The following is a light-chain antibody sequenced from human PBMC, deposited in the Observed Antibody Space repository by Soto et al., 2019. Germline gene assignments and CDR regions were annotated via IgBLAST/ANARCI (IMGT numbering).Light chain of an antibody. CDR1: QSVSGR. CDR2: GAS. Sequence: EIVLTQSPGTLSLSPGERATLFCRVSQSVSGRLAWYQQRPGQAPRILITGASSRATGIPDRFSGSGSGTDFTLTISRLEPEDFALYYCQQYAHSTPISFGQGTRLEIK. J-gene: IGKJ5*01. CDR3: QQYAHSTPIS. V-gene: IGKV3-20*01.